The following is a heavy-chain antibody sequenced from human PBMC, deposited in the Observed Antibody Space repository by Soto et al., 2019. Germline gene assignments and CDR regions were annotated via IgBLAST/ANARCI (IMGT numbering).Heavy chain of an antibody. CDR3: ARGGKDDSSGYYAGWLTRAPLDGMDV. CDR1: GGSISSGGYY. V-gene: IGHV4-31*03. Sequence: PSETLSLTCTVSGGSISSGGYYWSWIRQHPGKGLEWIGYIYYSGSTYYNPSLKSRVTISVDTSKNQFSLKLSSVTAADTAVYCCARGGKDDSSGYYAGWLTRAPLDGMDVWGQGTTVTVSS. CDR2: IYYSGST. J-gene: IGHJ6*02. D-gene: IGHD3-22*01.